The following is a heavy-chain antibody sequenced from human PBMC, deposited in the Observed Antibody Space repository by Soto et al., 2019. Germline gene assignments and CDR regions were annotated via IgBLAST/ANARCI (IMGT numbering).Heavy chain of an antibody. CDR2: IHGGGNT. Sequence: GGSLRLSCVASGFSVSANYMTWMRQAPGKGLEWVSVIHGGGNTYYADSVKGRFTISRDNSKNTLYLQMNSLRAEDTAVYYCAKVLHPSIAAAGTINYYYGMDVWGQGTTVTVSS. D-gene: IGHD6-13*01. CDR1: GFSVSANY. V-gene: IGHV3-66*02. J-gene: IGHJ6*02. CDR3: AKVLHPSIAAAGTINYYYGMDV.